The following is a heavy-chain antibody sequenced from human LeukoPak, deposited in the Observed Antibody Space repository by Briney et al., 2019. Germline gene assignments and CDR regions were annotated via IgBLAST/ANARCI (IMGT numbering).Heavy chain of an antibody. CDR2: IYYRGIT. V-gene: IGHV4-59*08. Sequence: SETLSLTCSVSGGSISNYYWKWIRQPPGKGRVGIGYIYYRGITNYNPSLKSRVTMSVDTSKNPFYLKLSCLSAADTAVYYCARRGFGDYSVDYWGQGTLVTVSS. CDR1: GGSISNYY. D-gene: IGHD4-17*01. CDR3: ARRGFGDYSVDY. J-gene: IGHJ4*02.